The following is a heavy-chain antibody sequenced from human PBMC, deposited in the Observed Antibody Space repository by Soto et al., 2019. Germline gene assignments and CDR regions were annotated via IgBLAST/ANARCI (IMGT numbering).Heavy chain of an antibody. CDR1: GGSLSDSF. CDR2: INHLGSI. Sequence: SETLSLTCVVSGGSLSDSFWSWISQPPGMALEWIGEINHLGSINYNPSLKSRVTMSVDTSKNQFSLTLNSVTAADTATYYCARGGISHWAYFYYMDVWDRGTTVT. V-gene: IGHV4-34*01. J-gene: IGHJ6*03. CDR3: ARGGISHWAYFYYMDV. D-gene: IGHD2-21*01.